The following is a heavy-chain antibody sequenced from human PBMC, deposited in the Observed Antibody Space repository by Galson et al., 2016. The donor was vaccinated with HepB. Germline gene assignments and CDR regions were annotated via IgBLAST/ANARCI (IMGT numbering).Heavy chain of an antibody. J-gene: IGHJ4*02. CDR3: ASDLNGWQRFLY. Sequence: SLRLSCAASGFTFSSCSVNWARQAPGKGLEWVASISSSSTYIYYADSVKGRFTVSRDNAKNSLYLQMDSLRAEDTAVYYCASDLNGWQRFLYWGQGTLVTVSS. CDR2: ISSSSTYI. CDR1: GFTFSSCS. D-gene: IGHD5-12*01. V-gene: IGHV3-21*01.